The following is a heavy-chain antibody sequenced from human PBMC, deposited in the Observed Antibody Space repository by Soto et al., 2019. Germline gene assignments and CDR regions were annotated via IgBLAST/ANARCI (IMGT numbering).Heavy chain of an antibody. CDR2: IYPGDSDT. D-gene: IGHD3-9*01. J-gene: IGHJ4*02. Sequence: GESLKISCKGSGYSFTSYKIGWVRQMPGKGLEWMGIIYPGDSDTRYSPSFQGQVTISADKSISTAYLQWSSLKASDTAMYYCASHATYYDILSGYFFAYWGRGTGVPVS. CDR1: GYSFTSYK. CDR3: ASHATYYDILSGYFFAY. V-gene: IGHV5-51*01.